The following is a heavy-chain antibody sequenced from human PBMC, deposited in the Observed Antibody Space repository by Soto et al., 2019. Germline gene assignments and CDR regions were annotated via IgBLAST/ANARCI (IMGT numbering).Heavy chain of an antibody. J-gene: IGHJ4*02. CDR3: ARNRDTMVRGVIITNFDY. D-gene: IGHD3-10*01. CDR2: IYYSGST. V-gene: IGHV4-61*01. Sequence: SETLSLTCTVSGGSVSSGSYYWSWIRQPPGKGLEWIGYIYYSGSTNYNPSLKSRVTISVDTSKNQFSLKLSSVTAADTAVYYCARNRDTMVRGVIITNFDYWGQGNLVTVS. CDR1: GGSVSSGSYY.